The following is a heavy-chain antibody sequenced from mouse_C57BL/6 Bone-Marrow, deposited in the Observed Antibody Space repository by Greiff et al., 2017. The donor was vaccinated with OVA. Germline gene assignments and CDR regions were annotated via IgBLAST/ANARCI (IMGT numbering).Heavy chain of an antibody. J-gene: IGHJ4*01. CDR3: TSYYYGSSPCAMDY. CDR2: IDPENGDT. V-gene: IGHV14-4*01. CDR1: GFNIKDDY. D-gene: IGHD1-1*01. Sequence: EVKLVESGAELVRPGASVKLSCTASGFNIKDDYMHWVKQRPEQGLEWIGWIDPENGDTEYASKFQGKATITADTSSNTAYLQLSSLTSEDTAVYYCTSYYYGSSPCAMDYWGQGTSVTVSS.